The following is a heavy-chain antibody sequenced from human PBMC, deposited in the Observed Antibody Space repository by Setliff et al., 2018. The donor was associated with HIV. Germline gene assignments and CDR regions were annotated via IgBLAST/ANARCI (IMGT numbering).Heavy chain of an antibody. CDR3: ARDSRYYAPYYYYYYMDV. D-gene: IGHD2-2*01. V-gene: IGHV4-59*12. J-gene: IGHJ6*03. CDR1: SGSISRYY. CDR2: IYYSGST. Sequence: SETLSLTCTVSSGSISRYYWSWIRQPPGKGLEWIGYIYYSGSTYYNPSLKSRVTISVDTSKNQFSLKLSSVTAADTAVYYCARDSRYYAPYYYYYYMDVWGKGTTVTVSS.